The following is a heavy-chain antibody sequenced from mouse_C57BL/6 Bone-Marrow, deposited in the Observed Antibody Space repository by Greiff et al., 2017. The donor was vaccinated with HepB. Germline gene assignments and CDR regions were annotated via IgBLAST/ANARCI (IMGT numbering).Heavy chain of an antibody. Sequence: EVMLVESGGGLVQSGRSLRLSCATSGFTFSDFYMEWVRQAPGKGLEWIAASRNKANDYTTEYSASVKGRFIVSRDTSQSILYLQMNALRAEDTAIYYCARDLGYFDVWGTGTTVTVSS. V-gene: IGHV7-1*01. CDR2: SRNKANDYTT. CDR3: ARDLGYFDV. J-gene: IGHJ1*03. CDR1: GFTFSDFY.